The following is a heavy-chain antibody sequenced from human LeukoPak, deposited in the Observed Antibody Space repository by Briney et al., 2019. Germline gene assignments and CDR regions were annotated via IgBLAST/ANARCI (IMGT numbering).Heavy chain of an antibody. J-gene: IGHJ4*02. CDR2: IYSGGST. V-gene: IGHV3-53*01. Sequence: GGSLRLSCAASGFTVSSNYMSWVRQAPGKGLEWVSVIYSGGSTYYAASVKGRFTISRDNSKNTLYLQMNSLRAEDTAVYYCAREDSPGVFDYWGQGTLVTVSS. CDR3: AREDSPGVFDY. CDR1: GFTVSSNY. D-gene: IGHD2-15*01.